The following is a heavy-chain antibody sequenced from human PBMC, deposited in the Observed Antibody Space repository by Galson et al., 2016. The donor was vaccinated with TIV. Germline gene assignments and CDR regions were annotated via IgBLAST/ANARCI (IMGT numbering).Heavy chain of an antibody. CDR2: IDWDDDK. J-gene: IGHJ4*02. CDR1: GFSLTTGGMR. Sequence: ALVKPTQTLTLTCSFSGFSLTTGGMRVSWIRQPPGKALEWLARIDWDDDKFYSTSLRTRLTISKDTSKNQVVLTMTNMDPVDTATYYCAHHDYNNFFAYWGQGTQVTVPS. V-gene: IGHV2-70*04. CDR3: AHHDYNNFFAY. D-gene: IGHD4-11*01.